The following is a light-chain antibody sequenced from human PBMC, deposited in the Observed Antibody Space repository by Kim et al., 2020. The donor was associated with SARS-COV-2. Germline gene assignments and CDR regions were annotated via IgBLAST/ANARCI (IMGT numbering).Light chain of an antibody. Sequence: EIVLTQSPGTLSLSPGERATLSCRASQSVNSNYLAWYQQKPGQAPRLLIYAASSRATGIPDRFSGSGSGTDFTLTISRLEAEDLAVYYCQQYGSSPMTFGQGTKVDIK. V-gene: IGKV3-20*01. CDR1: QSVNSNY. CDR3: QQYGSSPMT. J-gene: IGKJ1*01. CDR2: AAS.